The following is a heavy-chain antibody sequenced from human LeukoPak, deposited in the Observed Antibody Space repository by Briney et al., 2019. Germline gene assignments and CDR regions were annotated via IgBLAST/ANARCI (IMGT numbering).Heavy chain of an antibody. Sequence: PGGSLRLSCAASEFTFSSYALSWVRQAPGKGLEWVPIIGGSGDSTYYADSVKGRFTISRDNSKNTLFLQMNSLRAEDTAVYYCAKDDMLASPRSGWVWGQGTLVTVSS. V-gene: IGHV3-23*01. CDR1: EFTFSSYA. D-gene: IGHD2-8*01. CDR3: AKDDMLASPRSGWV. J-gene: IGHJ4*02. CDR2: IGGSGDST.